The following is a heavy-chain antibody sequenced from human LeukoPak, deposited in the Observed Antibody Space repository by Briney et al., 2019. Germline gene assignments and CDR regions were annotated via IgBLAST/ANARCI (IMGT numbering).Heavy chain of an antibody. CDR3: ARENWVFDY. CDR1: GYSISSGYH. D-gene: IGHD7-27*01. V-gene: IGHV4-38-2*02. J-gene: IGHJ4*02. CDR2: VYRSGTT. Sequence: PSETLSLTCVVSGYSISSGYHWGWIRQPPGKGLEWIGSVYRSGTTYYDPSLKSRVTISVDTSNNQISLKVRSVTAADTAMYYCARENWVFDYWGQGILVTASS.